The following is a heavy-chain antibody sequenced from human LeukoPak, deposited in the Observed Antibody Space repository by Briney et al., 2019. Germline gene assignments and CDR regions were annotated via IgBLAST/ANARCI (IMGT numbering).Heavy chain of an antibody. CDR2: INHSGST. J-gene: IGHJ4*02. V-gene: IGHV4-39*07. D-gene: IGHD6-19*01. CDR1: GDSISSSSYY. CDR3: AQSSGWYSFDY. Sequence: SETLSLTCTVSGDSISSSSYYWSWIRQPPGKGLEWIGEINHSGSTNYNPSLKSRVTISVDTSKNQFSLKLSSVTAADTAVYYCAQSSGWYSFDYWGQGTLVTVSS.